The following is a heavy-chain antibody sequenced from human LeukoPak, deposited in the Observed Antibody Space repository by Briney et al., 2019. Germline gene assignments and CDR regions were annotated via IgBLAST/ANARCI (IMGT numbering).Heavy chain of an antibody. D-gene: IGHD6-19*01. CDR2: ISGSGGST. V-gene: IGHV3-23*01. CDR3: AKPVAAYYYYYGMDV. CDR1: GFTFSSYA. Sequence: GVSLRLSCAASGFTFSSYAMSWVRQAPGKGLEWVSAISGSGGSTYYADSVKGRFTISRDNSKNTLYLQMNSLRAEDTAVYYCAKPVAAYYYYYGMDVWGQGTTVTVSS. J-gene: IGHJ6*02.